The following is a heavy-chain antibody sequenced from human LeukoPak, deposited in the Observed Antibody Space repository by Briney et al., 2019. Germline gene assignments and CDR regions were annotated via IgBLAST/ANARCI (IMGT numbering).Heavy chain of an antibody. J-gene: IGHJ4*02. CDR1: GYTFTSYD. CDR3: ARDTLKGYDYVWGSYRLFDY. CDR2: ISAYNGNT. V-gene: IGHV1-18*01. Sequence: ASVKVSCKASGYTFTSYDINWVRQAPGQGLEWMGWISAYNGNTNYAQKLQGRVTMTTDTSTSTAYMELRSLRSDDTAVYYCARDTLKGYDYVWGSYRLFDYWGQGTLVTVSS. D-gene: IGHD3-16*02.